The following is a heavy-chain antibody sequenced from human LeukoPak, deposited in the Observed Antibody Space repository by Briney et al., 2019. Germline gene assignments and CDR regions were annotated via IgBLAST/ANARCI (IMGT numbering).Heavy chain of an antibody. CDR3: ARGGYSYYGSSGHYSPHHLDN. CDR2: IYSSGST. V-gene: IGHV4-30-4*08. Sequence: SETLSLTCTVSGGSISSGDYYWGWIRQPPGKGLEWIGYIYSSGSTYYNPSLKSRVTISVDTSKNQFSLKLSSVTAADTAVFYCARGGYSYYGSSGHYSPHHLDNWGQGTLVTVSS. J-gene: IGHJ4*02. D-gene: IGHD3-22*01. CDR1: GGSISSGDYY.